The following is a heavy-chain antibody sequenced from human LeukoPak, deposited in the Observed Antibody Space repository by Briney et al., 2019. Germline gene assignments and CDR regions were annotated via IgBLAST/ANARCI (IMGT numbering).Heavy chain of an antibody. V-gene: IGHV4-4*09. CDR1: GGSISSYY. CDR2: IYTSGST. CDR3: ARRYCSSTSCRHATIYYWYFDL. D-gene: IGHD2-2*01. J-gene: IGHJ2*01. Sequence: PSETLSLTCTLSGGSISSYYWSWIRQPPGKGLEWIGYIYTSGSTNYNPSLKSRVTISVDTSKNQFSLKLSSVTAADTAVYYCARRYCSSTSCRHATIYYWYFDLWGRGTLVTVSS.